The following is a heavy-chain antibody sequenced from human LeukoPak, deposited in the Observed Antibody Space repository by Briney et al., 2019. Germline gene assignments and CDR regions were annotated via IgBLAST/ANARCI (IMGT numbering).Heavy chain of an antibody. V-gene: IGHV1-46*01. Sequence: ASVKVSCKASGHTFTSNYIHWVRQAPGQGLEWMGIINPSGDVTSYAQKFQGRITVTRDTSTSTVYMELSRLRSEDTAMYYCAREAYSSGPEDWGQGTLVTVSS. J-gene: IGHJ4*02. D-gene: IGHD6-19*01. CDR3: AREAYSSGPED. CDR2: INPSGDVT. CDR1: GHTFTSNY.